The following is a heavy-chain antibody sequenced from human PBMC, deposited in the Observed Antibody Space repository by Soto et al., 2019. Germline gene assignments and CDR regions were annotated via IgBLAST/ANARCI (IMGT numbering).Heavy chain of an antibody. V-gene: IGHV4-34*01. D-gene: IGHD2-15*01. J-gene: IGHJ4*02. CDR1: GGSVRGYS. Sequence: KPSETLSLTCAVYGGSVRGYSWGWIRQPPGRGLEWIGEINHSGSTNYNPSLKSRVTISVDTSKNQFSLKLSSVTAADTAVYYCARGAGIVVVVAATGAFDYWGQGTLVIVSS. CDR3: ARGAGIVVVVAATGAFDY. CDR2: INHSGST.